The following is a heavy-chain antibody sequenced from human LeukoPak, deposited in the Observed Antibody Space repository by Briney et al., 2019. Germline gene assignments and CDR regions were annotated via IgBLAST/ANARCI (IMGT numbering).Heavy chain of an antibody. J-gene: IGHJ4*02. CDR3: ARDYYGSGSYYNGASFDY. CDR2: INPNSGGT. Sequence: ASVKVSCKASGYTFTGDYMHWVRQAPGQGLEWMGWINPNSGGTNYAQKFQGRVTMTRDTSISTAYMELRRLRSDDTAVYYCARDYYGSGSYYNGASFDYWGQGTLVTVSS. D-gene: IGHD3-10*01. V-gene: IGHV1-2*02. CDR1: GYTFTGDY.